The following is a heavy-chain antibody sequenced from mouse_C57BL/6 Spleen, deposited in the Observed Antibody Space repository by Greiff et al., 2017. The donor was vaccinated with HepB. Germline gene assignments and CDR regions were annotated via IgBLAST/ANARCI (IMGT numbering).Heavy chain of an antibody. J-gene: IGHJ1*03. CDR1: GYTFTDYY. CDR2: INPNNGGT. V-gene: IGHV1-26*01. Sequence: VQLQQSGPELVKPGASVKISCKASGYTFTDYYMNWVKQSHGKSLEWIGDINPNNGGTSHNQKFKGKATLTVDKSSSTAYMELRSLTSEDSAVYYCARSKDYGSTWYFDVWGTGTTVTVSS. CDR3: ARSKDYGSTWYFDV. D-gene: IGHD1-1*01.